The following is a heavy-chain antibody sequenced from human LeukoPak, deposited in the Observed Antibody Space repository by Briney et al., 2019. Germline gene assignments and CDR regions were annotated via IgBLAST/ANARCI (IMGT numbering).Heavy chain of an antibody. J-gene: IGHJ3*02. Sequence: GGSLRLSCAASGFTSSSYAMSWVRRAPGKGLEWVSAISGSGGSTYYADSVKGRFTISRDNSKNTLYLQMNSLRAEDTAVYYCAKGGHCGELLMSAFDIWGQGTMVTVSS. CDR2: ISGSGGST. CDR3: AKGGHCGELLMSAFDI. CDR1: GFTSSSYA. V-gene: IGHV3-23*01. D-gene: IGHD1-26*01.